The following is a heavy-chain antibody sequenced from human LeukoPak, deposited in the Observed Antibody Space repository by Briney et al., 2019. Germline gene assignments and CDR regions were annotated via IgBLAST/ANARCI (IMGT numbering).Heavy chain of an antibody. V-gene: IGHV4-30-4*01. J-gene: IGHJ4*02. D-gene: IGHD5-12*01. CDR3: ARAHLSSGYDHFDY. CDR2: IYYSGRT. CDR1: GGSISSGDNY. Sequence: PSQTLSLTCTVSGGSISSGDNYWSWIRQPPGKGLEWIGYIYYSGRTHYNPSLRSRVTISVDTSKNQFSLKLSSVTAADTAVYYCARAHLSSGYDHFDYWGQGTLVTVSS.